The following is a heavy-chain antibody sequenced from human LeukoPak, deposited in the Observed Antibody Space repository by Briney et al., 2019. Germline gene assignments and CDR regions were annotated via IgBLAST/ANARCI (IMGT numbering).Heavy chain of an antibody. V-gene: IGHV3-23*01. CDR3: AKVLSPRLLTTNLDS. CDR2: ISGSGGST. Sequence: PGGSLRLSCAASGFTFSSYAMSWVRQAPGKGLEWVSAISGSGGSTYYADSVKGRFTISRDNVKNTLYLQMTSLRAEDTAVYYCAKVLSPRLLTTNLDSWGQGALVTVS. D-gene: IGHD4-11*01. CDR1: GFTFSSYA. J-gene: IGHJ4*02.